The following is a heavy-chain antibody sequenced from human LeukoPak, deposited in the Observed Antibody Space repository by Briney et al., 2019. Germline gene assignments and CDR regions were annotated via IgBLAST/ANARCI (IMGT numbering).Heavy chain of an antibody. CDR2: IYHSGST. V-gene: IGHV4-4*02. CDR3: ARMSTVSLAFDI. Sequence: SSETLSLTCAVSGGSISSSNWWSWVRQPPGKGLEWIGEIYHSGSTNYNPSLKSRVTISVDTSKNQFSLKLSSVTAADTAVYYCARMSTVSLAFDIWGQGTTVTVSS. D-gene: IGHD4-17*01. CDR1: GGSISSSNW. J-gene: IGHJ3*02.